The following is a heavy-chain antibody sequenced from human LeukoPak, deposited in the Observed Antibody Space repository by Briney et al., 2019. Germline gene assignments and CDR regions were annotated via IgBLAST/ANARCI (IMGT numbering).Heavy chain of an antibody. V-gene: IGHV1-8*01. CDR2: MNPNRGNT. CDR1: GYTFTSYD. Sequence: VKVSCKASGYTFTSYDINWVRQATGQGLEWMGWMNPNRGNTGYAQKFQGRVTMTRNTSISTAYMELSSLRSEDTAVYYCARDTMIRNWFDPWGQGTLVTVSS. D-gene: IGHD3-22*01. CDR3: ARDTMIRNWFDP. J-gene: IGHJ5*02.